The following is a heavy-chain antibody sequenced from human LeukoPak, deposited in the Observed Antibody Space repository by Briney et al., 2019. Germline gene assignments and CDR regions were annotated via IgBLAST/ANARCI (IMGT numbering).Heavy chain of an antibody. J-gene: IGHJ4*02. Sequence: SETLSLTCTVSGGSISSGSYYWSWIRQPAGKGLEWIGRIYTSGSTNYNPSLKSRVTISVDTSKNQFSLKLSSVTAADTAVYYCARHLPRGYSGYRSIFDYWGQGTLVTVSS. D-gene: IGHD5-12*01. CDR1: GGSISSGSYY. CDR2: IYTSGST. CDR3: ARHLPRGYSGYRSIFDY. V-gene: IGHV4-61*02.